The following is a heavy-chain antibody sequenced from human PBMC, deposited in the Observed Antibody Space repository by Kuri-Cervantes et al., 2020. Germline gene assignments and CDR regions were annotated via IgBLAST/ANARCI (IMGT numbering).Heavy chain of an antibody. D-gene: IGHD2-2*01. V-gene: IGHV3-30*03. J-gene: IGHJ4*02. CDR2: ISYDGSNK. CDR1: GFTFSSYG. Sequence: GESLKISCAASGFTFSSYGMHWVRQAPGKGLEWVAVISYDGSNKYYADSVKGRFTISRDNSKNTLYLQMNSLRAEDTAVYYCARVSTGASGYWGQGTLVTVSS. CDR3: ARVSTGASGY.